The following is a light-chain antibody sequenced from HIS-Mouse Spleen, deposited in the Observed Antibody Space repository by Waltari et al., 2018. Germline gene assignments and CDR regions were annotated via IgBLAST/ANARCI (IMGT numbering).Light chain of an antibody. CDR1: SSDVGGYNY. J-gene: IGLJ2*01. V-gene: IGLV2-14*03. CDR3: SSYTSSSTEV. Sequence: QSALTQPASVSGSPGPSITISCTGTSSDVGGYNYASWYQQHPGKAPKLMIYDVSNRPSGVSKRFSGSKSGNTASLTISGLQAEDEADYYCSSYTSSSTEVFGGGTKLTVL. CDR2: DVS.